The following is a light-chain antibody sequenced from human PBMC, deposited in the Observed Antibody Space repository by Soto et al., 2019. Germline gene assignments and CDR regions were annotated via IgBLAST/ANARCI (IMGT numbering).Light chain of an antibody. V-gene: IGLV1-40*01. CDR2: GNT. J-gene: IGLJ1*01. CDR1: SSNIGAGYD. Sequence: QSVLTQPPSVSGAPGQRVTISCTGSSSNIGAGYDVHWYQKLPRTAPKLLIYGNTKRPSGVPDRFSGSKSASSASLAITGLQAEDEADYYCQSYDSSLSGFYVFGSGTKVTV. CDR3: QSYDSSLSGFYV.